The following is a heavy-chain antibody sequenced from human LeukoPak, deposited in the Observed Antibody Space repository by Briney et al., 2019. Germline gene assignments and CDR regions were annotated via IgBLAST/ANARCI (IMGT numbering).Heavy chain of an antibody. J-gene: IGHJ5*02. Sequence: SETLSLTSAVSGYSISSGYYWGWIGPPPGKGLEWIGLIYHSGSTYYIPPLKSRVTISVDTSKNQFSLKLSSVTAADTAVYYCARNPVVVVPAATREGFDTWGQGTLVTVSS. CDR1: GYSISSGYY. V-gene: IGHV4-38-2*01. CDR2: IYHSGST. D-gene: IGHD2-2*01. CDR3: ARNPVVVVPAATREGFDT.